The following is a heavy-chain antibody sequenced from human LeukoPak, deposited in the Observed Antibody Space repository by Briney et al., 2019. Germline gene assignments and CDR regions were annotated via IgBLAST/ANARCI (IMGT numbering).Heavy chain of an antibody. CDR3: ATVLRVATIFDN. CDR1: GYTLTELS. Sequence: ASVKVSCKVSGYTLTELSMHWVRQAPGKGLEWMGGFDPEDGETIYAQKFQGRVTMTEGTSTDTAYMELSSLRSEDTAVYYCATVLRVATIFDNWGQGTLVTVSS. D-gene: IGHD5-12*01. V-gene: IGHV1-24*01. CDR2: FDPEDGET. J-gene: IGHJ4*02.